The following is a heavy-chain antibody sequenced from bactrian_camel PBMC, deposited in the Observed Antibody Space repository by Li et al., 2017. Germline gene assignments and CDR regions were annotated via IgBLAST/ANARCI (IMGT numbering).Heavy chain of an antibody. J-gene: IGHJ4*01. CDR3: AEGRGSRGEHCYSLNY. CDR1: PNTISHYV. V-gene: IGHV3S40*01. Sequence: DVQLVESGGESVQTGGSLALSCTTSPNTISHYVMGWFRRAPGKEREGVAVIYIGGGTTYIADSVKGRFSISQDNAKNTVYLQMNNLQPEDTATYYCAEGRGSRGEHCYSLNYWGQGTQVTVS. CDR2: IYIGGGTT. D-gene: IGHD6*01.